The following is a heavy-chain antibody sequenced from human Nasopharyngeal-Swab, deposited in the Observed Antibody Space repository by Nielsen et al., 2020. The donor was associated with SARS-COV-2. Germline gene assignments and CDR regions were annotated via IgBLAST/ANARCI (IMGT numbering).Heavy chain of an antibody. Sequence: GESLKISCAASGFTFSRFDMHWVRQVMGKGLEWVSAIGTAGDTYYPRSMKGRFTISRGDAENILYLQMNSLRVEDTAVYYCGRGGKLGALDIWGQGTMVTVSS. CDR1: GFTFSRFD. CDR2: IGTAGDT. V-gene: IGHV3-13*01. CDR3: GRGGKLGALDI. D-gene: IGHD3-16*01. J-gene: IGHJ3*02.